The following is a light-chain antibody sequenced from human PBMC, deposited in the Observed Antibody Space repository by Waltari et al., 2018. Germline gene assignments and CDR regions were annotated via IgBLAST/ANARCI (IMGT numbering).Light chain of an antibody. Sequence: DIQMTHSPSSVSASVGDSVSITCRASQGISSWLVWYQQKPGKAPNLLIYAASSLQSGVPSRFSAYGSGTDFTLTISSLQPEDFATYYCQQAYSFPLTFGGGTKVQIK. V-gene: IGKV1-12*01. CDR1: QGISSW. CDR3: QQAYSFPLT. J-gene: IGKJ4*01. CDR2: AAS.